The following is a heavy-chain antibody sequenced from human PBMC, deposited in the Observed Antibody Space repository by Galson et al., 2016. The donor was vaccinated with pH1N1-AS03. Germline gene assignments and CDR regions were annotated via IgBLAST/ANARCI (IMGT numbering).Heavy chain of an antibody. CDR3: AREPWGSTQGEY. CDR1: GFTFSMSY. Sequence: SLRLSCAASGFTFSMSYIHWVRQAPGKGLEWVTRISNDGRNVRYADFVKGRFAVSRDNAKNTVFLQMNSLRADDTAVYYCAREPWGSTQGEYWGQGTLVTVSS. V-gene: IGHV3-74*01. D-gene: IGHD3-16*01. J-gene: IGHJ4*02. CDR2: ISNDGRNV.